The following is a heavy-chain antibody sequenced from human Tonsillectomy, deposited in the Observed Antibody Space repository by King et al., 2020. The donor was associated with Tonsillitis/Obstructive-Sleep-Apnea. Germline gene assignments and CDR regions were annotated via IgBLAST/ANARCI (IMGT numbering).Heavy chain of an antibody. CDR3: ARDYGYCGGECYSPTFDC. D-gene: IGHD2-21*01. Sequence: VQLVESGGGLVKPGGSLRLSCAASGFTFSSYSMNWVRQAPGKGLEWVSSIICSIRYMYYADSVKGRFTISRDNAKNSLYLQMNSLRDDDTAVYYCARDYGYCGGECYSPTFDCWGQGTLVTVSS. J-gene: IGHJ4*02. V-gene: IGHV3-21*01. CDR1: GFTFSSYS. CDR2: IICSIRYM.